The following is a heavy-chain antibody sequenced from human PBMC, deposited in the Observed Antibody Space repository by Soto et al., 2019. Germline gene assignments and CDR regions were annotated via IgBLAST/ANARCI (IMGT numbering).Heavy chain of an antibody. J-gene: IGHJ6*03. CDR1: GYTFTSYG. CDR3: ARDLDIVVVVAATNAYYYMDV. D-gene: IGHD2-15*01. V-gene: IGHV1-18*01. CDR2: ISAYNGNT. Sequence: QVQLVQSGAEVKKPGASVKVSCKASGYTFTSYGISWVRQAPGQGLEWMGWISAYNGNTNYAQKRQGRVPMTTDTSTSTAYMELRSLRSDDTAVYYCARDLDIVVVVAATNAYYYMDVWGKGTTVTVSS.